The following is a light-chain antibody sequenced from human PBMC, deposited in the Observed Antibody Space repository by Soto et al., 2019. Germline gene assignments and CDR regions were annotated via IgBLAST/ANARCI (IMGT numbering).Light chain of an antibody. CDR1: QSVGSL. V-gene: IGKV3-15*01. Sequence: ETVLTQSPATLYVTPGEGATLSCRASQSVGSLLAWYQQKPGQAPRLLIYRASSRATGISGSFSGSGSGTEFTLTITSLQSEDFGVYYCQQYDRWPITFGQGTRLEI. CDR2: RAS. J-gene: IGKJ5*01. CDR3: QQYDRWPIT.